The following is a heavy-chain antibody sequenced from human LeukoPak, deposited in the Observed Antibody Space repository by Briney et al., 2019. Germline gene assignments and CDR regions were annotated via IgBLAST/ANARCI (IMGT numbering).Heavy chain of an antibody. CDR3: AKDQLGWFGEFYYFDY. D-gene: IGHD3-10*01. Sequence: PGGSLRLSCAASGFTFSNAWMSWVRQAPGKGLEWVAFIRYDGSNKYYADSVKGRFTISRDNSKNTLYLQMNSLRAEDTAVYYCAKDQLGWFGEFYYFDYWGQGTLVTVSS. V-gene: IGHV3-30*02. J-gene: IGHJ4*02. CDR1: GFTFSNAW. CDR2: IRYDGSNK.